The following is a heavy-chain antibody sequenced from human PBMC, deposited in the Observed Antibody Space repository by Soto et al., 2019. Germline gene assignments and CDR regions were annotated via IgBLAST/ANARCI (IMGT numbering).Heavy chain of an antibody. CDR3: ARRVRYQLGYMDV. Sequence: LRLSCAASGFTFSDYYMSWIRQAPGKGLEWVSYISSSSSYTNYADSVKGRFTISRDNAKNSLYLQMNSLRAEDTAVYYCARRVRYQLGYMDVWGQGTTVTVSS. D-gene: IGHD2-2*01. V-gene: IGHV3-11*06. CDR1: GFTFSDYY. CDR2: ISSSSSYT. J-gene: IGHJ6*02.